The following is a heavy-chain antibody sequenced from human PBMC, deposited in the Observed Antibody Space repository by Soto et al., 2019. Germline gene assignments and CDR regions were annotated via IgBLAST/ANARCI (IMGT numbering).Heavy chain of an antibody. CDR3: AKDSVVAATPTYFQH. CDR1: GFTFSSYG. J-gene: IGHJ1*01. V-gene: IGHV3-30*18. CDR2: ISYDGSNK. D-gene: IGHD2-15*01. Sequence: QVQLVESGGGVVQPGRSLRLSCAASGFTFSSYGMHWVRQAPGKGLEWVAVISYDGSNKYYADSVKGRFTISRDNSKNTLYLQMNSLRAEDTAVYYCAKDSVVAATPTYFQHWGQGTLVTVSS.